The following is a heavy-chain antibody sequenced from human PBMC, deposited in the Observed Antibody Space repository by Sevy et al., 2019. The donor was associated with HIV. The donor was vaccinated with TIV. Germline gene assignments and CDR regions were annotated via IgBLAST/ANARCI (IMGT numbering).Heavy chain of an antibody. CDR1: GFSFSRYG. Sequence: GGSLRLSCVASGFSFSRYGVQWVRQAPGKGLEWVAEISYDGSKKHYVDSVKGRFTISRDNSKNTVYLQMDSLRVEDTAFYYCVRDSNYYDNASSYDYWGQGTLVTVSS. J-gene: IGHJ4*02. CDR3: VRDSNYYDNASSYDY. V-gene: IGHV3-30*03. CDR2: ISYDGSKK. D-gene: IGHD3-22*01.